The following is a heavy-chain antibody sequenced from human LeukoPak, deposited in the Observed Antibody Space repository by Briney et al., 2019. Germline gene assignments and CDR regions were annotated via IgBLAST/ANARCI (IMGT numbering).Heavy chain of an antibody. CDR1: GGSISSYY. CDR2: IYYSGST. D-gene: IGHD3-9*01. J-gene: IGHJ4*02. CDR3: ARGPYYDILTGYYSSFDY. V-gene: IGHV4-59*01. Sequence: SETLSLTCTVSGGSISSYYWSWIRQPPGKGLEWIGYIYYSGSTNYNPSLKSRVTISVDTSKNQFSLKLSSVTAADTAVYYCARGPYYDILTGYYSSFDYWGQGTLVTVSS.